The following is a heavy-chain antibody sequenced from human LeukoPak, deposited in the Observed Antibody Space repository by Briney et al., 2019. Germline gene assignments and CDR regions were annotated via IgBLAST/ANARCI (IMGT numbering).Heavy chain of an antibody. CDR2: ISSSGSTI. CDR3: ARSYYDILTGDHDDY. CDR1: GFTFSDYY. D-gene: IGHD3-9*01. J-gene: IGHJ4*02. V-gene: IGHV3-11*04. Sequence: GGSLRLPCAASGFTFSDYYMSWIRQAPGKGLEWVSYISSSGSTIYYADSVKGRLTISRDNAKNSLYLQMNSLRAEDTAVYYCARSYYDILTGDHDDYWGQGTLVTVSS.